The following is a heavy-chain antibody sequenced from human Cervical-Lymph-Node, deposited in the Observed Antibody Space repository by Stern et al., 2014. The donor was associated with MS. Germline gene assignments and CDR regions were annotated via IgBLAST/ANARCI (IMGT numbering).Heavy chain of an antibody. Sequence: EVQLEESGGGLVQPGGSLRLSCVASGFIFSTYAMSWVRQAPGKGLERVSVISESGDTTFYADSAKGRFTISRDNSKNTLYLQINSPRAEDTAVYYCAKDRPRGFDTGHSPFGDYWGQGTLVTVSS. D-gene: IGHD3-9*01. J-gene: IGHJ4*02. CDR1: GFIFSTYA. V-gene: IGHV3-23*04. CDR3: AKDRPRGFDTGHSPFGDY. CDR2: ISESGDTT.